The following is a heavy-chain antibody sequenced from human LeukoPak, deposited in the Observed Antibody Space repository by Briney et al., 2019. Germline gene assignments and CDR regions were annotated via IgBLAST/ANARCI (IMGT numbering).Heavy chain of an antibody. CDR1: GFTFSSYG. J-gene: IGHJ4*02. CDR3: ARDATRGGDNDY. Sequence: GGSLRLSCAASGFTFSSYGMHWDRQAPGKGLEWVAVIWYDGSNKYYADSVKGRFTISRDNSKNTLYLQMNSLRADDTAVYYCARDATRGGDNDYWGQGTRVIVSS. CDR2: IWYDGSNK. V-gene: IGHV3-33*01. D-gene: IGHD2-21*02.